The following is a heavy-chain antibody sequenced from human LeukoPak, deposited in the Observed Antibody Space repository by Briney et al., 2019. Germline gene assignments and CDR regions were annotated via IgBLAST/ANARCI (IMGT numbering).Heavy chain of an antibody. Sequence: SQTLSLTCAISGDSVSSNSVAWNWIRQSLSRGLEWLERTYYKSKWYNDYAISVKSRVTINPDTSKNQFSLQLNSVTPEDTAVYYCTRAIWLGESPQYYYGMDIWGQGTTVTVSS. D-gene: IGHD3-10*01. CDR1: GDSVSSNSVA. CDR3: TRAIWLGESPQYYYGMDI. V-gene: IGHV6-1*01. J-gene: IGHJ6*02. CDR2: TYYKSKWYN.